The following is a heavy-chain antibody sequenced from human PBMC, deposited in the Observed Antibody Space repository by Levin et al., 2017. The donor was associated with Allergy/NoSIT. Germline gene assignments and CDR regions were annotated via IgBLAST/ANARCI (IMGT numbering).Heavy chain of an antibody. J-gene: IGHJ6*03. CDR2: INPNSGGT. D-gene: IGHD2-2*01. CDR1: GYTFTGYY. CDR3: ARYCSSTSCYTTTVTTGGGVPNTNYYMDV. V-gene: IGHV1-2*06. Sequence: ASVKVSCKASGYTFTGYYMHWVRQAPGQGLEWMGRINPNSGGTNYAQKFQGRVTMTRDTSISTAYMELSRLRSDDTAVYYCARYCSSTSCYTTTVTTGGGVPNTNYYMDVWGKGTTVTVSS.